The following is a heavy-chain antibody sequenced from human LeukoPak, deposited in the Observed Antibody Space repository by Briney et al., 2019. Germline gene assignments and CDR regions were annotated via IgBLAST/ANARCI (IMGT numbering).Heavy chain of an antibody. CDR3: ARGPDPYYFDY. CDR1: GGSLSSYY. Sequence: SETLSLTCTVSGGSLSSYYWSWIRQPPGKGLEWIGYIYYSGSTNYNPSLKSRVTMSVDTSKNQFSLKLSSVTAADTAVYYCARGPDPYYFDYWGQGTLVTVSS. V-gene: IGHV4-59*12. CDR2: IYYSGST. J-gene: IGHJ4*02.